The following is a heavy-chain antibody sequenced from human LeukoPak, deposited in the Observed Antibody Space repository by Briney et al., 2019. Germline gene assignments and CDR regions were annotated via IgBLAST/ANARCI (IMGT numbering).Heavy chain of an antibody. D-gene: IGHD2-15*01. CDR1: GGSLSSGGYY. Sequence: PSETLSLTCTVSGGSLSSGGYYWSWIRQPPGKGLEWIGEINQSGSTNYNPSLKSRVTISVDTSKNQFSLKLSSVTAAGTAVYYCARGNPLGYCSGGSCYLPLNCWGQGTLVTVSS. CDR3: ARGNPLGYCSGGSCYLPLNC. J-gene: IGHJ4*02. CDR2: INQSGST. V-gene: IGHV4-61*08.